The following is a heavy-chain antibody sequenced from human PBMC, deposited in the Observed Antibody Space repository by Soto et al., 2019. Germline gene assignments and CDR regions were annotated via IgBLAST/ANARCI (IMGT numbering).Heavy chain of an antibody. J-gene: IGHJ4*02. CDR2: ISGRGDNT. Sequence: GGSLILTCAASGFIFSNYGMSWVRQTPGKGLEWVSGISGRGDNTYYADSVKGRFTVSRDNSKNTLYLQMDSLRAEDTAVYYCAKTPLRVGPIDYWGQGTLVTVSS. V-gene: IGHV3-23*01. CDR3: AKTPLRVGPIDY. D-gene: IGHD2-15*01. CDR1: GFIFSNYG.